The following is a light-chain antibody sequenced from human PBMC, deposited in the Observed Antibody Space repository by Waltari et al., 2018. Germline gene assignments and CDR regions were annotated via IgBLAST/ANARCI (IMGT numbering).Light chain of an antibody. J-gene: IGKJ1*01. Sequence: DIQLTQSPSFLSASVGDRATITCRASQGIGSYLAWYQQKPGSAPQFLIYAASTLRRGVPARFSGSGSGTEFTLTITNLQPEDFATYYCQQPYFYPRTFGQGTKV. CDR2: AAS. CDR3: QQPYFYPRT. V-gene: IGKV1-9*01. CDR1: QGIGSY.